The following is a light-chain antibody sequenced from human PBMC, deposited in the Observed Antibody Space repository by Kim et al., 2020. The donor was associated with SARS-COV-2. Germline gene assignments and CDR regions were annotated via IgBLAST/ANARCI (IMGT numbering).Light chain of an antibody. CDR3: QQYGSSPGT. V-gene: IGKV3-20*01. CDR2: GAS. CDR1: QSVSRRY. J-gene: IGKJ1*01. Sequence: SPGDRPTLSCRASQSVSRRYLAWYQQNPGQAPRLLIYGASSRATGIPDRFSGSGSGTDFTLTISRLEPEDFSVYYCQQYGSSPGTFGQGTKVDIK.